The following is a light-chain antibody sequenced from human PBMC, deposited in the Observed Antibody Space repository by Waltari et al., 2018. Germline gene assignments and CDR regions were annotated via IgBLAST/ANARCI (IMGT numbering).Light chain of an antibody. J-gene: IGLJ3*02. CDR3: QVWDGDSDVWV. Sequence: SYVLTQPPSVSVAPGQTARITCADYNFGVEVVNWYQKKSGQAPILVVTDDSVRPSGIPERFSGSNSGSTATLSIRRVEVGDEADYYCQVWDGDSDVWVFGGGTKLTVL. V-gene: IGLV3-21*02. CDR1: NFGVEV. CDR2: DDS.